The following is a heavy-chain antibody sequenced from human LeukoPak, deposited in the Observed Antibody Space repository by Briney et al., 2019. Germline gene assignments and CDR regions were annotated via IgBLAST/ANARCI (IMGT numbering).Heavy chain of an antibody. J-gene: IGHJ3*02. Sequence: ASVKVSCKASGYTFTSYGISWVRQAPGQGLEWMGWISAYNGNTNYAQKLQGRVTMTTDTSTSTAYMELRSLRSDDTAVYYCASWCSGGSCQREAFDIGGKGTMVTVFS. CDR3: ASWCSGGSCQREAFDI. CDR1: GYTFTSYG. CDR2: ISAYNGNT. D-gene: IGHD2-15*01. V-gene: IGHV1-18*01.